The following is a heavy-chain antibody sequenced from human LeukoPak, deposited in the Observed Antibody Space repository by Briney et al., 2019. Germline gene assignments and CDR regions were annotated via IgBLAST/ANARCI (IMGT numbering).Heavy chain of an antibody. CDR3: ASQYCSSTSCYADWFEP. CDR1: GYTFTGYY. Sequence: GASVKVSCKASGYTFTGYYLHWVRQAPGQGLEWMGWINPNSGGTNYAQKFQGRVTMTRDTSISTAYMELSRLRSDDTAVYYCASQYCSSTSCYADWFEPCGQGTLVSVSS. V-gene: IGHV1-2*02. J-gene: IGHJ5*02. CDR2: INPNSGGT. D-gene: IGHD2-2*01.